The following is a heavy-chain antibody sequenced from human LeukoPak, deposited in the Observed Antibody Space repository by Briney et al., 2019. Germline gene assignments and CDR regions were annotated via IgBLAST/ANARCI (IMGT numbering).Heavy chain of an antibody. V-gene: IGHV1-8*03. CDR2: MNPNSGNT. Sequence: RASVKVSCKASGYTFTSYDINWVRQATGQGLEWMGWMNPNSGNTGYAQKFQGRVTITRNTSISTAYMELSSLKSDESELYYCATVDDAFVIWVQGRILTVSS. CDR3: ATVDDAFVI. CDR1: GYTFTSYD. J-gene: IGHJ3*02.